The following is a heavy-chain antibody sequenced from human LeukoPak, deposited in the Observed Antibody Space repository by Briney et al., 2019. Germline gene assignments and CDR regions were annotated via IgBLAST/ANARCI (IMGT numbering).Heavy chain of an antibody. D-gene: IGHD2-8*01. Sequence: GASVKVSCKASGGTFSSYAISWVRQAPGQGLEWMGGIIPIFGAANYAQKFQGRVTITADESTSTAYMELSSLRSEDTAVYYCARGDCTNGVCFDYWGQGTLVTVSS. CDR2: IIPIFGAA. CDR1: GGTFSSYA. V-gene: IGHV1-69*13. J-gene: IGHJ4*02. CDR3: ARGDCTNGVCFDY.